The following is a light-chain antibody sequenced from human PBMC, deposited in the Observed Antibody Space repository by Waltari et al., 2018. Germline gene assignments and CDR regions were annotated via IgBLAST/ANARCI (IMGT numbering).Light chain of an antibody. CDR3: QQYYNTPHT. CDR2: WAS. J-gene: IGKJ2*01. Sequence: DIVMTQSPDSLAVSLGERATINCKSSRSVLNSSNNKNYMAWYQHKPGHRPRLLIYWASSREFGVPGRFSGSGSATDFTLTINSLQAEDVAVYYCQQYYNTPHTFGQGTKLEIK. CDR1: RSVLNSSNNKNY. V-gene: IGKV4-1*01.